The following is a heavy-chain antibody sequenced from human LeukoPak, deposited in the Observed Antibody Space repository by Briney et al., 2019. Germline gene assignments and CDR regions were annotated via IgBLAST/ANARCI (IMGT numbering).Heavy chain of an antibody. D-gene: IGHD1-26*01. Sequence: GGPQRLSCVASGCTFSDSAIHWVRQSSGKGLEWIGHMDKETNLYATALAASVKGRFTVSRDDSKNTAYLHMNSLKTEDTALYYCTRHSGTYNWFDPWGQGTLVTVSS. CDR3: TRHSGTYNWFDP. CDR2: MDKETNLYAT. CDR1: GCTFSDSA. V-gene: IGHV3-73*01. J-gene: IGHJ5*02.